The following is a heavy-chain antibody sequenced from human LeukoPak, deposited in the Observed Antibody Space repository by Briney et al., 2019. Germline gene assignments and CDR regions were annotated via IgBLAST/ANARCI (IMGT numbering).Heavy chain of an antibody. Sequence: SETLSLTCTVSGGSISSGGYYWSWIRQPPGKGLEWIEYIYHSGSTYYNPSLKSRVTISVDRSKNQFSLKLSSVTAADTAVYYCARDQLRGSFDYWGQGTLVTVSS. D-gene: IGHD1-1*01. CDR3: ARDQLRGSFDY. CDR2: IYHSGST. J-gene: IGHJ4*02. CDR1: GGSISSGGYY. V-gene: IGHV4-30-2*01.